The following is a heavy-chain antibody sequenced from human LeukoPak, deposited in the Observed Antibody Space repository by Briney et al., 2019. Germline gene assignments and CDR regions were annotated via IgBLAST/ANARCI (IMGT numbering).Heavy chain of an antibody. J-gene: IGHJ4*02. V-gene: IGHV4-39*07. CDR3: ARGSCSGGSCYRFHF. CDR1: GGSISSSSYY. Sequence: SETLSLTCTVSGGSISSSSYYWGWIRQPPGKGLEWIGSIYYSGSTYYNPSLKSRVTISVDTSKNQFSLRLSSVTAADTAVYYCARGSCSGGSCYRFHFWGQGTLVTVSS. D-gene: IGHD2-15*01. CDR2: IYYSGST.